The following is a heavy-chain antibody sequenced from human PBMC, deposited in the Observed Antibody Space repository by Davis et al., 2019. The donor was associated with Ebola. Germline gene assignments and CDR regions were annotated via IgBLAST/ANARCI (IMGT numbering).Heavy chain of an antibody. CDR1: GFTVSSNY. CDR3: ARDRATVVMGSGYYYGMDV. Sequence: GGSLRLSCAASGFTVSSNYMSWVRQAPGKGLEWVSVIYSGGSTYYADSVKGRFTISRHNSKNTLYLQMNSLRAEDTAVYYCARDRATVVMGSGYYYGMDVWGQGTTVTVSS. D-gene: IGHD4-23*01. J-gene: IGHJ6*02. CDR2: IYSGGST. V-gene: IGHV3-53*04.